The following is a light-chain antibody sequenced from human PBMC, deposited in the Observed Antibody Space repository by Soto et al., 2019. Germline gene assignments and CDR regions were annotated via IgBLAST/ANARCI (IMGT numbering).Light chain of an antibody. Sequence: EIVLTQSPATLSSSPGERATLSCRASQSIDTYLAWYQQKPGQAPRLLIYGASTRATGVPDRFSGSGSGTDFTLTISRLEPEDFAVYYCQQYGSSPPSVTFGQGTRLEIK. V-gene: IGKV3-20*01. CDR3: QQYGSSPPSVT. CDR1: QSIDTY. J-gene: IGKJ5*01. CDR2: GAS.